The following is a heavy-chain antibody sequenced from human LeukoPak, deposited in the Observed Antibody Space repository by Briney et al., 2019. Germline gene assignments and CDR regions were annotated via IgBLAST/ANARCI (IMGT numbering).Heavy chain of an antibody. CDR1: GGSISSYY. D-gene: IGHD6-19*01. CDR3: ARLGEQWLASFDY. V-gene: IGHV4-59*01. Sequence: SETLSLTCTVSGGSISSYYWSWIRQPPGKGLGWIGYIYYSGSTNYNPSLKSRVTISVDTSKNQFSLKLSSVTAADKAVDYCARLGEQWLASFDYWGQGTLVTVSS. J-gene: IGHJ4*02. CDR2: IYYSGST.